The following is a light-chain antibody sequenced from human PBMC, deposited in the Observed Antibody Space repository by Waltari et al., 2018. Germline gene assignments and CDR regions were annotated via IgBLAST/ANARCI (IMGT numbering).Light chain of an antibody. J-gene: IGKJ3*01. Sequence: DVVMTQSPLSLPVTLGQPASISCRSRQSLVNSAGNTYWNWFQQRPGQSPRRLSYSVSNRDSGVPDRFSGSGSGTDFTLKISRVEAEDVGVYYCMQGKQWPFTFGPGTKVEIK. CDR1: QSLVNSAGNTY. V-gene: IGKV2-30*01. CDR2: SVS. CDR3: MQGKQWPFT.